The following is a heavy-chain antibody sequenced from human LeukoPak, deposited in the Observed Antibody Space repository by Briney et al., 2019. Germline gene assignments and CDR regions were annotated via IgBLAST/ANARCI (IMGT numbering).Heavy chain of an antibody. CDR1: GYSFTSYW. CDR2: IYPGDSDT. CDR3: ARHDKIAAAGTRWYYYYGMDV. D-gene: IGHD6-13*01. Sequence: PGGSLRLSCKGSGYSFTSYWIGWVRQMPGKGLEWMGIIYPGDSDTRYSPSFQGQVTISADKSISTAYLQWSSLKASDTAMYYCARHDKIAAAGTRWYYYYGMDVWGQGTTFTVSS. V-gene: IGHV5-51*01. J-gene: IGHJ6*02.